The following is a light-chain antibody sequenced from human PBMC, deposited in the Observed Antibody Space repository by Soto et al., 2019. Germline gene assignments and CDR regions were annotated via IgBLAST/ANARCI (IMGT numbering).Light chain of an antibody. Sequence: QSALTQPASVSGSPGQSITISCTGTSSDVGSYNLVSWYQQHPGKAPKFIIYEVNKRPSGVSNRFSGSKSGDTAFLTISGLQAEDEAEYYCCSYAGSSTFVVFGGGTKLTVL. CDR2: EVN. CDR3: CSYAGSSTFVV. CDR1: SSDVGSYNL. J-gene: IGLJ2*01. V-gene: IGLV2-23*02.